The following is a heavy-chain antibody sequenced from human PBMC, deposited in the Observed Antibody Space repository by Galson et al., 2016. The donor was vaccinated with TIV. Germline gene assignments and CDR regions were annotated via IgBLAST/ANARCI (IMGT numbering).Heavy chain of an antibody. CDR2: ISRSGTT. CDR3: ARWGLYDSSGYHPYLDS. J-gene: IGHJ4*02. Sequence: ETLSLTCSVSDYSISNGYYWGWIRQPPGKGLEWIGSISRSGTTYYNPSLKSRGTISVDTSKNQFSLKRSSVTAADTAVYYCARWGLYDSSGYHPYLDSWGQGTLVTVSS. D-gene: IGHD3-22*01. CDR1: DYSISNGYY. V-gene: IGHV4-38-2*02.